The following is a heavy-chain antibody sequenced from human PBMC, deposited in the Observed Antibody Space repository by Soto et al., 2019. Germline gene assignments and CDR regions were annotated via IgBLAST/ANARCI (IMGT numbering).Heavy chain of an antibody. V-gene: IGHV1-2*02. CDR2: IGPDSGAT. CDR1: GYTFTGHY. D-gene: IGHD1-26*01. CDR3: GRGRSGQIVVFY. J-gene: IGHJ4*02. Sequence: ASVKVSCKASGYTFTGHYIHWVRQAPEQGPEWMGEIGPDSGATRYAQKFQGRVTMTRDMSITTVYMELNNLSPDDTAVYYCGRGRSGQIVVFYWGQGTPVTVS.